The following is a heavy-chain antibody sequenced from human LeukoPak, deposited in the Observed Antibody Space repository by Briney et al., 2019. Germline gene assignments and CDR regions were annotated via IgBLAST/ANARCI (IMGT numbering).Heavy chain of an antibody. J-gene: IGHJ4*02. Sequence: GGSLRLSCAASGFTFDNYAMHWVRQAPGKGLEWLSIISWNSGYIGYADSVKGRFTISRDNAKKSLDLQMNCLSAEDTAFYYCAKVRGTYSSGYFFDYWGQGTLVTVSS. CDR2: ISWNSGYI. D-gene: IGHD6-19*01. CDR1: GFTFDNYA. V-gene: IGHV3-9*01. CDR3: AKVRGTYSSGYFFDY.